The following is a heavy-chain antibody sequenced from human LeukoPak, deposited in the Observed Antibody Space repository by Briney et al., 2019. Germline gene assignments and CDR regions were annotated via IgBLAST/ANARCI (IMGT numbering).Heavy chain of an antibody. Sequence: GGSLRLSCAASGFTFSSYAMHWVRQAPGKGLEWVAVISYDGSNKYYTDSVKGRFAISRDNFKNTLYLQMNSLRPEDTAVYYCETDGYNFDYWGQGTLVIVSS. D-gene: IGHD5-24*01. V-gene: IGHV3-30*03. CDR2: ISYDGSNK. J-gene: IGHJ4*02. CDR3: ETDGYNFDY. CDR1: GFTFSSYA.